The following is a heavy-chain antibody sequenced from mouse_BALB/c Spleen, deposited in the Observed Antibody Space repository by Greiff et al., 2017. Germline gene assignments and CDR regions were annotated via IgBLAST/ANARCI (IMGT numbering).Heavy chain of an antibody. CDR1: GFNIKDTY. CDR2: IDPANGNT. Sequence: EVQLQQSGAELVKPGASVKLSCTASGFNIKDTYMHWVKQRPEQGLEWIGRIDPANGNTKYDPKFQGKATITADTSSNTAYLQLSSLTSEDTAVYYCASRGFDTTVVATRYFDVWGAGTTVTVSS. CDR3: ASRGFDTTVVATRYFDV. D-gene: IGHD1-1*01. V-gene: IGHV14-3*02. J-gene: IGHJ1*01.